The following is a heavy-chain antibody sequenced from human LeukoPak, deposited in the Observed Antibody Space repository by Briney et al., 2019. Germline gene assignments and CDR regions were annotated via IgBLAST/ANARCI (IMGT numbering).Heavy chain of an antibody. CDR1: GGSISSYY. CDR3: AREREYCSSTSCYNWFDP. J-gene: IGHJ5*02. CDR2: IYYSGST. Sequence: PSETLSLTCTVSGGSISSYYWSWIRQPPGKGLEWIWYIYYSGSTNYNPSLKSRVTISVDTSKNQFSLKLSSVTAADTAVYYCAREREYCSSTSCYNWFDPWGQGTLVTVSS. V-gene: IGHV4-59*01. D-gene: IGHD2-2*01.